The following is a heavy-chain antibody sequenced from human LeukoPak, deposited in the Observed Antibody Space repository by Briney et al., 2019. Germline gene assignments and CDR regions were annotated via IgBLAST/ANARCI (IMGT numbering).Heavy chain of an antibody. CDR1: GFTFSSYA. J-gene: IGHJ4*02. CDR2: ISYDGSNK. D-gene: IGHD5-24*01. CDR3: ATHGYNQDYYLDY. Sequence: GGSLRLSCAASGFTFSSYAMHWVRQAPGKGLEWVALISYDGSNKYYADSVKARFIISRDNSKNTVYLQMNSLRGEDTAVYYCATHGYNQDYYLDYWGQGTLVTVSS. V-gene: IGHV3-30*04.